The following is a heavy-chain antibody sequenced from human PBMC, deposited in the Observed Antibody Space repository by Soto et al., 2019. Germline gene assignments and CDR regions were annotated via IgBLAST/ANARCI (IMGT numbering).Heavy chain of an antibody. CDR1: GFTFSSYA. CDR3: AKDLTATTVTIFDY. J-gene: IGHJ4*02. V-gene: IGHV3-23*01. D-gene: IGHD4-4*01. Sequence: GGSLRLSCAASGFTFSSYAMNWVRQAAGKGLEWVSGISGSGISTYYADSVTGRFIVSRDNSKNTLYLQMSGLRAEDTAVYYCAKDLTATTVTIFDYWGQGIQVTVSS. CDR2: ISGSGIST.